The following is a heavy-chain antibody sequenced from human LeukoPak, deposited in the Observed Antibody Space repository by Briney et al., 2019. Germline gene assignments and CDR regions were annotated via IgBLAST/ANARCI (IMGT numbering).Heavy chain of an antibody. CDR2: IYSGGST. CDR1: GFTFTNYA. D-gene: IGHD3-22*01. Sequence: GESLRLSCAASGFTFTNYAMTWVRQAPGKGLEWVSSIYSGGSTYYADSVKGRYTISRHNPNTLCLQMNSLKTEDTAVYYCARIRLDYSETRIDSFDIWGQGTMVTVSS. CDR3: ARIRLDYSETRIDSFDI. J-gene: IGHJ3*02. V-gene: IGHV3-53*04.